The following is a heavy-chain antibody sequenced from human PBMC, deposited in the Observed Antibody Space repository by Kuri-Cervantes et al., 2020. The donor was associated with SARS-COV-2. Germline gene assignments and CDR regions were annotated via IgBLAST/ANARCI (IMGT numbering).Heavy chain of an antibody. J-gene: IGHJ5*02. CDR3: ARARGYCTNGVCYLWFDP. V-gene: IGHV3-7*03. Sequence: GESLKISCAASGFTFSSYWMSWVRQAPGKGLEWVANIEQDGSEKYYVDSVKGRFTISRDNAKNSLYLQMNSLRAEDTAVYYCARARGYCTNGVCYLWFDPWGQGTLVTVSS. CDR1: GFTFSSYW. D-gene: IGHD2-8*01. CDR2: IEQDGSEK.